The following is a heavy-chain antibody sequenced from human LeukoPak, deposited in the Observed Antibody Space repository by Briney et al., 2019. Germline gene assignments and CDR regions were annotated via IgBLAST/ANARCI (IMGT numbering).Heavy chain of an antibody. Sequence: SETLSLTCTVSGGSISSYYWSWIRQPAGKGLEWIGRIYTSGSTNYNPSLKSRVTMSVDTSKNQFSLKLSSVTAADTAVYYCARGERRRGSAAASLPYWGQGTRSPSPQ. J-gene: IGHJ4*02. CDR1: GGSISSYY. D-gene: IGHD6-13*01. V-gene: IGHV4-4*07. CDR3: ARGERRRGSAAASLPY. CDR2: IYTSGST.